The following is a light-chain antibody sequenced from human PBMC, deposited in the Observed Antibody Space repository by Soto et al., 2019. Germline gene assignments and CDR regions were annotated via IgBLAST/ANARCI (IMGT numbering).Light chain of an antibody. CDR1: QGVSSNY. J-gene: IGKJ1*01. Sequence: IVLTQSPGTLSLSPGEGATLSCRAGQGVSSNYLAWYQQKPAQAPRLLIYGASSSATGIPDRFSRSGSGTDFTLTISRLEPEALAGNYCHQYGTSLQRWTVAQGTKVDIK. CDR3: HQYGTSLQRWT. CDR2: GAS. V-gene: IGKV3-20*01.